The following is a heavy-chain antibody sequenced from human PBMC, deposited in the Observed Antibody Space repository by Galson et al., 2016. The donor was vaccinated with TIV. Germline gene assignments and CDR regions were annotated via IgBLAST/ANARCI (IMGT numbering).Heavy chain of an antibody. J-gene: IGHJ5*02. V-gene: IGHV1-69*13. Sequence: SVKVSCKASGVTFNSHAINWVRQAPGQGLEWMGGITGIFGVAKYAQKFQGRVTITADESTNKAYMELNSLISEDPAVYYCARGGGYSYDFRVWLDPWGQGTLVTVSS. CDR1: GVTFNSHA. CDR2: ITGIFGVA. CDR3: ARGGGYSYDFRVWLDP. D-gene: IGHD3/OR15-3a*01.